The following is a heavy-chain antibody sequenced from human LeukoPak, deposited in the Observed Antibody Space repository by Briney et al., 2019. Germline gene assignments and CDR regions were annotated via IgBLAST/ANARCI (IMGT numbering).Heavy chain of an antibody. CDR2: INTNTGNP. CDR1: GYTFTSYA. D-gene: IGHD3-10*01. Sequence: GASVKASCKASGYTFTSYAMNWVRQAPGQGLEWMGWINTNTGNPTYAQGFTGRFVFSLDTSVSTAYLQISSLKAEDTAVYYCASPTVWFGDILSGGMDVWGQGTTVTVSS. V-gene: IGHV7-4-1*02. J-gene: IGHJ6*02. CDR3: ASPTVWFGDILSGGMDV.